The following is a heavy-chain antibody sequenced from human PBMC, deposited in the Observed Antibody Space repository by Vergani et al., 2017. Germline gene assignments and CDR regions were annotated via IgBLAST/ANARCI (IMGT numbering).Heavy chain of an antibody. D-gene: IGHD4-17*01. J-gene: IGHJ6*02. Sequence: QVQLVQSGAEVKKPGASVKVSCKASGYTFTSYAMHWVRQAPGQRLEWMGWINAGNGNTKYSQKFQGRVTITRDTSASTAYMELRSLRSEDTAVYYCAREDYGDSRYYYYGMDVWGQGTTVTVSS. CDR1: GYTFTSYA. CDR2: INAGNGNT. CDR3: AREDYGDSRYYYYGMDV. V-gene: IGHV1-3*01.